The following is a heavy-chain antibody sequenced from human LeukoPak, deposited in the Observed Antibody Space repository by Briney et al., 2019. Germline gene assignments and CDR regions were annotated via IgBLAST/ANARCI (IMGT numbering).Heavy chain of an antibody. CDR1: GGSISPYY. CDR2: IYYSGST. Sequence: SETLSLTCIVSGGSISPYYWSWIRQPPGSGLEWIAYIYYSGSTSYNPSLKSRVTISVDTSKNQFSLKLSSVTAADTAVYYCARLGCSSTSCYGGNWFDPWGQGTLVTVSS. J-gene: IGHJ5*02. D-gene: IGHD2-2*01. V-gene: IGHV4-59*08. CDR3: ARLGCSSTSCYGGNWFDP.